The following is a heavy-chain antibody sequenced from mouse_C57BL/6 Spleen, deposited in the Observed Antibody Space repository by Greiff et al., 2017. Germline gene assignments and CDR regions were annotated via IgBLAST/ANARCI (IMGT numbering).Heavy chain of an antibody. CDR2: IYPGDGDT. CDR3: ARSDYNGY. J-gene: IGHJ2*01. CDR1: GYAFSSSW. Sequence: VKLMESGPELVKPGASVKISCKASGYAFSSSWMNWVKQRPGKGLEWIGRIYPGDGDTNYNGKFKGKATLTADKSSSTAYMQLSSLTSEDSAVYFCARSDYNGYWGQGTTLTVSS. D-gene: IGHD1-3*01. V-gene: IGHV1-82*01.